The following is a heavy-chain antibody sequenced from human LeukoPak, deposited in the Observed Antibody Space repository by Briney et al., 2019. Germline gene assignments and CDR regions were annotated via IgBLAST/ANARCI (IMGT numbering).Heavy chain of an antibody. CDR2: IIPIFGTA. CDR3: ARESGLGYCSSTSCYDWFDP. CDR1: GGTFSSYA. Sequence: SVKVSCEASGGTFSSYAISWVRQAPGQGLEWMGGIIPIFGTANYAQKFQGRVTITADESTSTAYMELSSLRSEDTAVYYCARESGLGYCSSTSCYDWFDPWGQGTLVTVSS. V-gene: IGHV1-69*01. D-gene: IGHD2-2*01. J-gene: IGHJ5*02.